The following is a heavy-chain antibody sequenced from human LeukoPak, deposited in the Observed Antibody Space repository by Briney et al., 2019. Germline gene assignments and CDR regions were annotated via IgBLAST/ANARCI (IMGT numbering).Heavy chain of an antibody. CDR2: IKQDGSKK. Sequence: GGSLRLSCAASGFTFSSYWMSWVRQAPGKGLEWVANIKQDGSKKNYVDSVKGRFTISRDNAKNSLYLLMISLRAEDTAVYYCGRAMDYWGQGTLVTVSS. CDR1: GFTFSSYW. CDR3: GRAMDY. D-gene: IGHD2-2*01. J-gene: IGHJ4*02. V-gene: IGHV3-7*01.